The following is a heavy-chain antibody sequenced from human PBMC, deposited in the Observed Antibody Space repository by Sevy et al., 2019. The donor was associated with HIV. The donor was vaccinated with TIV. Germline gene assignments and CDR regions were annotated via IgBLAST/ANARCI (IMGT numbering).Heavy chain of an antibody. J-gene: IGHJ6*02. V-gene: IGHV1-69*13. Sequence: ASVKVSCKASGGTFSSYAISWVRQAPGQGLEWMGGIIPIFGTANYAQKFQGSVTITADESTSTAYMELSSLRSEDTAVYYCARPSSGYCRSTSCYTSHYYYYYGMDVWGQGTTVTVSS. CDR2: IIPIFGTA. CDR3: ARPSSGYCRSTSCYTSHYYYYYGMDV. D-gene: IGHD2-2*02. CDR1: GGTFSSYA.